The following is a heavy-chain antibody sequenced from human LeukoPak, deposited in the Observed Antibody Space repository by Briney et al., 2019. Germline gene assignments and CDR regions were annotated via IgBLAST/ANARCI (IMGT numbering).Heavy chain of an antibody. J-gene: IGHJ4*02. Sequence: GASVKVSCKASGYTFTDYYMHWVRQAPGQRFEWMGWINPNDGDTNYAQKFQGRVTMTRDTSISTAHMEVSRLRSDDTAVYYCARDNFLYCSSTTCLFDYWGQGTLVTVSS. D-gene: IGHD2-2*01. V-gene: IGHV1-2*02. CDR2: INPNDGDT. CDR3: ARDNFLYCSSTTCLFDY. CDR1: GYTFTDYY.